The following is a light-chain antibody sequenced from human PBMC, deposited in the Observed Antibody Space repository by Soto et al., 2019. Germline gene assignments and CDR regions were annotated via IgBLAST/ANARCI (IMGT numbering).Light chain of an antibody. J-gene: IGKJ4*01. CDR2: GAS. CDR1: QSVYST. Sequence: EIVMTQSPATLSVSPGERATLSCRASQSVYSTLAWYQQKPGQAPRLLIYGASTRATGIPARFSGTGSATEFTITISSLQYEDSAVYYCQQYNKWPLTFGGGTKVEIK. CDR3: QQYNKWPLT. V-gene: IGKV3-15*01.